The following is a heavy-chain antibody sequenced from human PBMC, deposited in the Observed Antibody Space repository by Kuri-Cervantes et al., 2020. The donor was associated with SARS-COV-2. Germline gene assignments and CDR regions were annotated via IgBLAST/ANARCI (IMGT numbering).Heavy chain of an antibody. Sequence: GESLKISCAASGFTFSNAWMSWVRQAPGKGLEWVGRIKSRPDGGTVEYAAPVKGRFTISRDDSKNTLYLQMNSLKTEDTAVYYFTTEQWLVLDQHWCQGTLVTVSS. CDR3: TTEQWLVLDQH. CDR2: IKSRPDGGTV. J-gene: IGHJ1*01. V-gene: IGHV3-15*01. D-gene: IGHD6-19*01. CDR1: GFTFSNAW.